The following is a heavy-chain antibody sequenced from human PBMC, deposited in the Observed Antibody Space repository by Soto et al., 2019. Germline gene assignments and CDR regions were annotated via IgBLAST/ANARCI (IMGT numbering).Heavy chain of an antibody. CDR3: ARRRYSGYGTPFYYYYYGMDV. D-gene: IGHD5-12*01. V-gene: IGHV4-31*03. J-gene: IGHJ6*02. CDR1: GGSISSGGSY. CDR2: IYYSGST. Sequence: SETLSLTCTVSGGSISSGGSYWSWIRQHPGKGLEWIGYIYYSGSTYYNPSLKSRVTISVETSKNQFSLKLSSVTAADTAVYYCARRRYSGYGTPFYYYYYGMDVWGQGTTVT.